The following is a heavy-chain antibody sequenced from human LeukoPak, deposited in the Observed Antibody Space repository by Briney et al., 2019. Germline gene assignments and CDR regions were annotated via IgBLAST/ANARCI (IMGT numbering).Heavy chain of an antibody. CDR3: ARELWFGEPGRSDFDY. V-gene: IGHV4-4*07. J-gene: IGHJ4*02. D-gene: IGHD3-10*01. CDR1: GGSISSYY. Sequence: SETLSLTGTVSGGSISSYYWSWIRQPAGKGLEWIGRIYTSGSTNYNPSLKSRVTMSVDTSKNQFSLKLSSVTAADTAVYYCARELWFGEPGRSDFDYWGQGTLVTVSS. CDR2: IYTSGST.